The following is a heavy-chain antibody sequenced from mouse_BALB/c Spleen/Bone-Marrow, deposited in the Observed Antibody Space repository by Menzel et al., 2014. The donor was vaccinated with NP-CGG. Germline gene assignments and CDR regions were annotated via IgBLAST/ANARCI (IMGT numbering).Heavy chain of an antibody. CDR1: GYAFSSSW. V-gene: IGHV1-82*01. J-gene: IGHJ2*01. CDR3: ARWGITSYYFDY. Sequence: QVQLKQPGPELMKPGASVKISCKASGYAFSSSWMNWVKQRPGQGLEWIGRIYPGDGDTNYNGKFKGKATLTADESSSTAYMQLSSLTSVDSAVYFCARWGITSYYFDYWGQGTTLTVSS. CDR2: IYPGDGDT. D-gene: IGHD2-4*01.